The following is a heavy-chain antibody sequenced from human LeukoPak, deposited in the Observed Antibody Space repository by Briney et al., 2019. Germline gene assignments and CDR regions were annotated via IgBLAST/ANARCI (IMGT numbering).Heavy chain of an antibody. CDR1: GGSISSSSYY. V-gene: IGHV4-39*01. D-gene: IGHD3-3*01. CDR3: ARPSFWSGYYPFDY. J-gene: IGHJ4*02. CDR2: SYYSGST. Sequence: SETLSLTCTVSGGSISSSSYYWGWIRQPPGKGLEWIGSSYYSGSTYYNPSLKSRVTISVDTSKNQFSLKLSSVTAADTAVYYCARPSFWSGYYPFDYWGQGTLVTVSS.